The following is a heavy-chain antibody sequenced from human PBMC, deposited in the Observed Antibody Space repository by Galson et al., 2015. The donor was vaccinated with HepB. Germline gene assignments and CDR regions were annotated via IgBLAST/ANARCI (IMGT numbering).Heavy chain of an antibody. V-gene: IGHV3-30*18. D-gene: IGHD3-9*01. J-gene: IGHJ4*02. CDR2: ISYDGSNK. CDR3: AKVVMGYDILTDGYFDY. CDR1: GFTFSSYG. Sequence: SLRLSFAASGFTFSSYGMHWVRQAPGKGLEWVAVISYDGSNKYYADSVKGRFTISRDNSKNTLYLQMNSLRAEDTAVYYCAKVVMGYDILTDGYFDYWGQGTLVTVSS.